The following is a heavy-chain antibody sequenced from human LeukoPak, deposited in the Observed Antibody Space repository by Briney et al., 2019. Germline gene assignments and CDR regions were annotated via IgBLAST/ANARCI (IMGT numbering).Heavy chain of an antibody. D-gene: IGHD1-26*01. CDR2: IQYDGDNK. Sequence: GGSLRLSCAASGFTFSSYGMHWVRQAPGKGLEWVGFIQYDGDNKYYADSVKGRFTISRDNSKSTLYLQMNSLRPDDTAVYYCAKDQAGAWGQGTLVTVSS. CDR1: GFTFSSYG. V-gene: IGHV3-30*02. J-gene: IGHJ5*02. CDR3: AKDQAGA.